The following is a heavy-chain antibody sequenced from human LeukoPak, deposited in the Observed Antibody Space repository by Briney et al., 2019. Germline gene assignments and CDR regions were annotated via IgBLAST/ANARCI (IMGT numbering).Heavy chain of an antibody. J-gene: IGHJ4*02. V-gene: IGHV4-31*03. CDR2: IYYSGST. Sequence: SETLSLTCTVSGGSISSGGYYGSWIRQHPGKGLEWIGYIYYSGSTYYNPSLRSRVTISVDTSKNQFSLKLSSVTAADTAVYYCARVPHSSHYFDYWGQGTLVTVSS. CDR1: GGSISSGGYY. D-gene: IGHD3-22*01. CDR3: ARVPHSSHYFDY.